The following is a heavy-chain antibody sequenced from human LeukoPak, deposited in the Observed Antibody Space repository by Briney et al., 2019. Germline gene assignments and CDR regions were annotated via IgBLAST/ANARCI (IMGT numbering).Heavy chain of an antibody. D-gene: IGHD2-2*01. V-gene: IGHV3-48*03. CDR1: GFTFSSYE. CDR2: ISSTSGSAI. J-gene: IGHJ4*02. CDR3: ARRYCSSTSCLLDY. Sequence: GGSLRLSCAASGFTFSSYEMNWDRQAPGKGLEWVSYISSTSGSAIYYADSVKGRFTISRDNAKNSLYLQMNSLRAEDTAVYYCARRYCSSTSCLLDYWGQGTLVTVSS.